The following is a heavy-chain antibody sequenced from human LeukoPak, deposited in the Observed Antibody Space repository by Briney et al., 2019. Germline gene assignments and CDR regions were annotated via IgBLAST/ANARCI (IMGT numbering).Heavy chain of an antibody. J-gene: IGHJ6*03. CDR3: ARRGLNNYYYYMDV. V-gene: IGHV1-18*04. Sequence: ASVKVSYKASGYTFTSYYMHWVRQAPGQGLEWMGWISGNTNYAQKLQGRVTMTTDTSTSTAYMELRSLTSDDTAVYYCARRGLNNYYYYMDVWGKGTTVTVSS. CDR1: GYTFTSYY. D-gene: IGHD5/OR15-5a*01. CDR2: ISGNT.